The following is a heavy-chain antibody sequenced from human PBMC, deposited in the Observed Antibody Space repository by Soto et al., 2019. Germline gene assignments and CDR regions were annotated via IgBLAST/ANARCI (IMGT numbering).Heavy chain of an antibody. CDR2: IWYDGSNK. Sequence: QVQLVESGGGVVQPGGSLRLSCTTSGFTFNTYGMHWVRQAPGKGLEWVAIIWYDGSNKYYADYVKGRFTISRDNSKKTLYIQMNLQRAEDTSLYYCERADCTGAYCYSWPFNYGVDVWGQGTTVTV. D-gene: IGHD2-15*01. V-gene: IGHV3-33*08. CDR3: ERADCTGAYCYSWPFNYGVDV. J-gene: IGHJ6*02. CDR1: GFTFNTYG.